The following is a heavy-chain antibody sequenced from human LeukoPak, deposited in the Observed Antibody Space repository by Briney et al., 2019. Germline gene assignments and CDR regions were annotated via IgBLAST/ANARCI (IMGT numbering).Heavy chain of an antibody. D-gene: IGHD3-10*01. Sequence: SETLSLTCTVSGGSISSYYWSWIRQPPGKGLEWIGYIYYSGSTNYNPSLKSRVTISVDTSKNQFSLKLSSVTAADTAVYYCARVGDKYYYGSGSYFRWFDPWGQGTLVTVSS. V-gene: IGHV4-59*01. CDR2: IYYSGST. J-gene: IGHJ5*02. CDR3: ARVGDKYYYGSGSYFRWFDP. CDR1: GGSISSYY.